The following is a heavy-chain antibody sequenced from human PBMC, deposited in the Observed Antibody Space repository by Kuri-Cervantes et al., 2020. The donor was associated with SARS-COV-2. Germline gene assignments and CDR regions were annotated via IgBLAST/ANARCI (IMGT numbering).Heavy chain of an antibody. J-gene: IGHJ6*02. CDR2: MNPNSGNT. CDR1: GYTFTSYD. CDR3: TREQNEGFYYYYGMDV. V-gene: IGHV1-8*01. Sequence: ASVKVSCKASGYTFTSYDINWVRQATGQGLEWMGWMNPNSGNTGYAQKFQGRVTMTRNTSISTAYMELSSLRSEDTAVYYCTREQNEGFYYYYGMDVWGQGTTVTVSS.